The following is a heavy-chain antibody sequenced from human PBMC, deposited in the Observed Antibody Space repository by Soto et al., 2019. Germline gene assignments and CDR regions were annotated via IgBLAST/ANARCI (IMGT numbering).Heavy chain of an antibody. J-gene: IGHJ4*02. Sequence: QVQLVQSGAEVKNPGASVKVSCKASGYTFTSYGISWVRQAPGQGLEWMGWISAYNGNTNYAQKLQGRDTMTTDTSTSTAYMELRSLRSDDTAVYYCARGRSGCGGSCYPDFDYGGQGTLVTVSS. V-gene: IGHV1-18*01. CDR3: ARGRSGCGGSCYPDFDY. CDR1: GYTFTSYG. D-gene: IGHD2-15*01. CDR2: ISAYNGNT.